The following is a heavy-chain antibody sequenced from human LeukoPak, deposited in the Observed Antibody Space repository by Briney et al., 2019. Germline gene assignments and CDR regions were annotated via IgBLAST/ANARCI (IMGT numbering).Heavy chain of an antibody. CDR3: ARLPTGYPNWFDP. J-gene: IGHJ5*02. Sequence: SETLSLTCTVSGGSISSSSYYWCWIRQPPGKGLEWIGNINYGGSGSTYYNPSLKSRVTISVDTSRSQFSLKLNSVTAADTAVYYCARLPTGYPNWFDPWGQGTLVTVSS. CDR1: GGSISSSSYY. V-gene: IGHV4-39*01. CDR2: INYGGSGST. D-gene: IGHD3-9*01.